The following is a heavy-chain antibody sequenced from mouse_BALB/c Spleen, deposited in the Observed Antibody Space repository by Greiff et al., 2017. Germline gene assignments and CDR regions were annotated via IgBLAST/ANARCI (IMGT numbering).Heavy chain of an antibody. Sequence: VQLQQSGAELVRPGTSVKISCKASGYTFTNYWLGWVKQRPGHGLEWIGDIYPGGGYTNYNEKFKGKATLTADTSSSTAYMQLSSLTSEDSAVYFCARNENYGSSPYYDAMDYWGQGTSVTVSS. D-gene: IGHD1-1*01. CDR3: ARNENYGSSPYYDAMDY. V-gene: IGHV1-63*02. CDR1: GYTFTNYW. J-gene: IGHJ4*01. CDR2: IYPGGGYT.